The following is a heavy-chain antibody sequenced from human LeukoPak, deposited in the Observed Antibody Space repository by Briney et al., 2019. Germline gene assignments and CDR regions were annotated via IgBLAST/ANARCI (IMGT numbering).Heavy chain of an antibody. D-gene: IGHD5-24*01. Sequence: SETLSLTCTVSGGSVSSYYWSWIRPPPGKGLEWIGYIYYSGSTNYNPSLTSRVTISADTSQNQFCRKLSSVTAADTAVYYCARGDGGLQFFVFFDYWGQGTLVSVSS. V-gene: IGHV4-59*02. J-gene: IGHJ4*02. CDR3: ARGDGGLQFFVFFDY. CDR1: GGSVSSYY. CDR2: IYYSGST.